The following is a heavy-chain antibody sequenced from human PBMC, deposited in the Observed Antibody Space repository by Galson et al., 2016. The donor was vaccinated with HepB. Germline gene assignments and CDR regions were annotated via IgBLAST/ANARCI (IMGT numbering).Heavy chain of an antibody. CDR2: INYDGTAK. CDR1: GFTFGTSG. Sequence: SLRLSCAASGFTFGTSGMSWVRQAPGMGLEWVAQINYDGTAKYYVDAVKGRFTISRDNAKKSLDLQMNSLRVEDTAIYYCARDVVETAFHYIVMDVWGQGTTVIVSS. J-gene: IGHJ6*02. CDR3: ARDVVETAFHYIVMDV. D-gene: IGHD2-2*01. V-gene: IGHV3-7*01.